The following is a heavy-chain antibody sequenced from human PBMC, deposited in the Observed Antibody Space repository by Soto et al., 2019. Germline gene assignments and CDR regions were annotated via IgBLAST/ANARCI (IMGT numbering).Heavy chain of an antibody. CDR3: AGESGGATATLDYYYFYMDV. Sequence: QVQLVQSGAEVRKPGASVTVSCRSSGDSFNDYYIHWVRQAPGQGFEWMGWINPNGGVTKYAQKFQGWVSMTRDTSLRTVYMQVSRVRSDDTAGYYCAGESGGATATLDYYYFYMDVWGTGTTVTVSS. CDR1: GDSFNDYY. J-gene: IGHJ6*03. D-gene: IGHD5-12*01. CDR2: INPNGGVT. V-gene: IGHV1-2*04.